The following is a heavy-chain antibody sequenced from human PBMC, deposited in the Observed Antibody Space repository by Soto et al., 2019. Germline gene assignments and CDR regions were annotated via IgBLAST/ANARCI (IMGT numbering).Heavy chain of an antibody. J-gene: IGHJ4*02. CDR2: INPKSGGT. V-gene: IGHV1-2*02. CDR3: ERDLEKGGGSAGFDY. Sequence: ASVKVCCKASGYTFTVYYMDWVRQAPGQGLEWMGWINPKSGGTMYAQKFQGRVTMTWDTSISTAYMALTRLRSDDTAVYYCERDLEKGGGSAGFDYWGQGTLVTVSS. D-gene: IGHD1-26*01. CDR1: GYTFTVYY.